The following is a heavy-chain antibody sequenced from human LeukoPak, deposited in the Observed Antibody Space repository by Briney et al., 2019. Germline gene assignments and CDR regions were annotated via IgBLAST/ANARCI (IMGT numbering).Heavy chain of an antibody. J-gene: IGHJ3*02. CDR3: ARPARRMVRGILSAFDI. D-gene: IGHD3-10*01. V-gene: IGHV5-51*01. CDR2: IYPGDSDT. CDR1: GCIFTRYW. Sequence: GGALEISWQGSGCIFTRYWMGWVRQVPGKGLEGMGIIYPGDSDTRYSPSLEGQVTISADKSSSTGYVEWSSLKAADTAMYFCARPARRMVRGILSAFDIWGQGTMVTVSS.